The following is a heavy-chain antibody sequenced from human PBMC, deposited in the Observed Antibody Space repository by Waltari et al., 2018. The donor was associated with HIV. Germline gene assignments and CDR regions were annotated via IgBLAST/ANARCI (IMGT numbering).Heavy chain of an antibody. CDR3: ARDKLGDPAPV. D-gene: IGHD1-26*01. CDR2: IGSSGTTT. Sequence: EAQLVESGGAFIQTGGSLGVPGVAPGFLLRTYCWNWVRRAPGKGREWVAYIGSSGTTTYADSVKGRFIISRDDAKNSVFLQMNKMREDDTGIYFCARDKLGDPAPVWGQGTTVTVSS. J-gene: IGHJ6*02. CDR1: GFLLRTYC. V-gene: IGHV3-48*02.